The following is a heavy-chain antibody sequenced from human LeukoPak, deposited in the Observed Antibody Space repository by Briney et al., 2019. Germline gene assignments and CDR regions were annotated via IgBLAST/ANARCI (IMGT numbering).Heavy chain of an antibody. V-gene: IGHV3-30-3*01. J-gene: IGHJ4*02. CDR3: ACEENSSGYSFDY. CDR2: ISYDGSNK. Sequence: GGSLRLSCAASGFTFSRYTMHWVRRAPGKGLEWVAVISYDGSNKYYADSVKGRFTISRDNSKNTLYLQMNCLRAEDTAVYYCACEENSSGYSFDYWGQGTLVTVSS. CDR1: GFTFSRYT. D-gene: IGHD3-22*01.